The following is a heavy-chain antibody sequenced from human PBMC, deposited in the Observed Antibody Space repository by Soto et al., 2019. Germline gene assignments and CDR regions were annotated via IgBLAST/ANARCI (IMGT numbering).Heavy chain of an antibody. Sequence: SETLSLTCTFSNGSISSSISYWGWIRQPPGGGLAWIGSIYYNGNTYYNPSLKSRVTISVDTSKNQFSLKLSAVTAADTAVYYCARHPTGLWFGEGSDYWGQGTLVTV. CDR2: IYYNGNT. V-gene: IGHV4-39*01. CDR1: NGSISSSISY. CDR3: ARHPTGLWFGEGSDY. D-gene: IGHD3-10*01. J-gene: IGHJ4*02.